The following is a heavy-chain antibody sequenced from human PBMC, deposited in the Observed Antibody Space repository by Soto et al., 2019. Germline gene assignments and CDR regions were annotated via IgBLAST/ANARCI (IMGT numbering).Heavy chain of an antibody. Sequence: PSETLSLTCTVSGGSISSYYWSWIQQPAGKGLEWIGYVYFSGNTNYNPSLKSRVTISIDTSKNQFSLRLASVTAADTAFYYCGSVRPSGYVLSWGQGTLVTVSS. CDR2: VYFSGNT. D-gene: IGHD6-25*01. J-gene: IGHJ5*02. CDR3: GSVRPSGYVLS. V-gene: IGHV4-59*01. CDR1: GGSISSYY.